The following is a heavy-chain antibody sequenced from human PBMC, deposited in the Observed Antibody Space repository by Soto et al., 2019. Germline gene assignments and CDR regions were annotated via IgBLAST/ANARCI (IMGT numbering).Heavy chain of an antibody. D-gene: IGHD6-6*01. Sequence: QVQLVQSGAEVKKPGASVKVSCKASGYTFTGYYMHWVRQAPGQGLEWMGWINPNSGGTNYAQKFQGWVTMTRDTSISPAYMELSRLRSDDTAVYYCARGGVWPYSSSSNFDYWGQGTLVTVSS. CDR3: ARGGVWPYSSSSNFDY. V-gene: IGHV1-2*04. CDR1: GYTFTGYY. CDR2: INPNSGGT. J-gene: IGHJ4*02.